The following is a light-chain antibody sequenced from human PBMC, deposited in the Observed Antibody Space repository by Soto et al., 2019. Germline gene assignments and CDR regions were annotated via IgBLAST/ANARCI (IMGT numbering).Light chain of an antibody. CDR3: QQRRDWPLT. J-gene: IGKJ4*01. Sequence: EIVLTQSPATLSLSPGERATLSCRASQSVSSYLAWYQQKPGQAPRLLIYDASNRATGIPPRFSGSGSGTAFTLTISSLEPEDFVVYYCQQRRDWPLTFGGGTKVEIK. V-gene: IGKV3-11*01. CDR1: QSVSSY. CDR2: DAS.